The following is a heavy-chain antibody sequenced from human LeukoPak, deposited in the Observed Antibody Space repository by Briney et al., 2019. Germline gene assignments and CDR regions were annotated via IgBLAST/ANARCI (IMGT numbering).Heavy chain of an antibody. V-gene: IGHV1-69*13. CDR2: IIPIFGTA. CDR1: GYTFTSYG. Sequence: ASVKVSCKASGYTFTSYGISWVRQAPGQGLEWMGGIIPIFGTANYAQKFQGRVTITADESTSTAYMELSSLRSEDTAVYYCHIQYGDYVLGFDYWGQGTLVTVSS. CDR3: HIQYGDYVLGFDY. D-gene: IGHD4-17*01. J-gene: IGHJ4*02.